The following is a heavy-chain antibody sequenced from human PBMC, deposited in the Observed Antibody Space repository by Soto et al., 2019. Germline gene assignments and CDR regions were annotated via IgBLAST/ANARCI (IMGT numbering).Heavy chain of an antibody. D-gene: IGHD1-1*01. Sequence: SGPTLVNPTETLTLTCTVSGFSLSNARMGVSWIRQPPGKALEWLAHIFSNDEKSYSTSLKSRLTISKDTSKSQVVLTMTNMDPVDTATYYCARWXYYYYYGXXXWGQGTTVTVSS. CDR3: ARWXYYYYYGXXX. CDR1: GFSLSNARMG. V-gene: IGHV2-26*01. CDR2: IFSNDEK. J-gene: IGHJ6*02.